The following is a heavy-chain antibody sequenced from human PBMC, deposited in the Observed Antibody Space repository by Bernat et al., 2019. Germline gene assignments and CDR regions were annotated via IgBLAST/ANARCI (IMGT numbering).Heavy chain of an antibody. CDR2: IYYSGST. J-gene: IGHJ3*02. Sequence: QLQLQESGPGLVKPSETLSLTCTVSGGSISSSSYYWGWIRQPPGKGLEWIGSIYYSGSTYYNPSLKSRVTISVDTSKNQFSLKLSSVTAADTAVYYCARHGYYDTSGYYVYAFDIWGQGTMVTVSS. D-gene: IGHD3-22*01. CDR3: ARHGYYDTSGYYVYAFDI. CDR1: GGSISSSSYY. V-gene: IGHV4-39*01.